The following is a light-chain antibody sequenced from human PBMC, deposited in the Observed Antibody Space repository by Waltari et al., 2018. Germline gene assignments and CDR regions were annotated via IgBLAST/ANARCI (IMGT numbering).Light chain of an antibody. CDR2: KDY. Sequence: QSVLTQPPSASGAPGQEVSTSCSGGSTTITNYVFWYQHFPGTAPKLIVYKDYERPSGVPDRFSASKSGTSASLAISGLRSDDEADYYCATWDDSLNGWVFGGGTKLTVL. CDR3: ATWDDSLNGWV. CDR1: STTITNY. J-gene: IGLJ3*02. V-gene: IGLV1-47*01.